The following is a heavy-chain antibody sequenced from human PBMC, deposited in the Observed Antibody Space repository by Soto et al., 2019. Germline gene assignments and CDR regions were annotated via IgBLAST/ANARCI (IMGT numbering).Heavy chain of an antibody. Sequence: PGESLKISCKGSGYSFTSYWIGWVLQIPWKGLEWMGIIYPGDSDTRYSPSFQGQVTISADKSISTAYLQWSSLKASDTAMYYCARHLMVTNRDDKRQSVKYSSSSTFGYYGMDVWGQGTTVTVSS. V-gene: IGHV5-51*01. CDR2: IYPGDSDT. D-gene: IGHD6-13*01. CDR1: GYSFTSYW. J-gene: IGHJ6*02. CDR3: ARHLMVTNRDDKRQSVKYSSSSTFGYYGMDV.